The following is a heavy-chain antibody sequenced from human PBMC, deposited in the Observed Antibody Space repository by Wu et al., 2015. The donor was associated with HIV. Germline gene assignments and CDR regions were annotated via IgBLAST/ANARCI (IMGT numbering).Heavy chain of an antibody. Sequence: QVQLLQSGAEVKKPGASVMVSCKASGYTFTDYYMYWVRQASGQGLEWMGWMNPNSGNTGYAQKFQGRVTITRNTSITTAYMELSSLTFEDTAVYYCARTRQYQLRNAFDIWGQGTMVSVSS. CDR2: MNPNSGNT. CDR1: GYTFTDYY. J-gene: IGHJ3*02. D-gene: IGHD2-2*01. CDR3: ARTRQYQLRNAFDI. V-gene: IGHV1-8*03.